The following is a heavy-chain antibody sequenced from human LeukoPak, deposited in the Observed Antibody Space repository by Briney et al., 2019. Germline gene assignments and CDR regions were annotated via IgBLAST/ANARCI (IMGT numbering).Heavy chain of an antibody. CDR1: GGSISSGSDY. J-gene: IGHJ5*02. CDR2: IYTSGST. CDR3: ARGYNRWFDP. D-gene: IGHD1-14*01. V-gene: IGHV4-61*02. Sequence: PSETLSLTCTVSGGSISSGSDYWSWIRQPAGKGLEWIGRIYTSGSTNYNPSLKSRVTISVDTSKNQFSLKLSSVTAADTAVYYCARGYNRWFDPWGQGTLVTVSS.